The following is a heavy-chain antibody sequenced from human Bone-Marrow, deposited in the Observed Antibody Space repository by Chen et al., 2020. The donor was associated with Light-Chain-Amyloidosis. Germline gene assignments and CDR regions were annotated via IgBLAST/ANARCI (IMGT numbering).Heavy chain of an antibody. V-gene: IGHV5-51*01. J-gene: IGHJ4*02. D-gene: IGHD5-12*01. Sequence: EVHLEQPGPEVKKPGESLKIPCKGSGYTLPNYWIGWVRQMPGKGLEWMGVIYPDDSDARYSPSFEGQVTISADKSITTAYLQWRSLKASDTAMYYCARRRDGYNFDYWGQGTLVTVSS. CDR1: GYTLPNYW. CDR2: IYPDDSDA. CDR3: ARRRDGYNFDY.